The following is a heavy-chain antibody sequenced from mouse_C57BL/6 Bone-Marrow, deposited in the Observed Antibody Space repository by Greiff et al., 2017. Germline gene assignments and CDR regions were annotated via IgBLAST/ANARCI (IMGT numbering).Heavy chain of an antibody. CDR3: ARSRGDAMDY. V-gene: IGHV1-63*01. CDR1: GYTFTNYW. Sequence: QVQLQQSGAELVRPGTSVTMSCKASGYTFTNYWIGWAKQRPGHGLEWIGDIYPGGGYTNYNEKFKGKATLTADKSSSTAYMQFSSLTSEDSAIYYCARSRGDAMDYWGQGTSVTVSA. CDR2: IYPGGGYT. J-gene: IGHJ4*01.